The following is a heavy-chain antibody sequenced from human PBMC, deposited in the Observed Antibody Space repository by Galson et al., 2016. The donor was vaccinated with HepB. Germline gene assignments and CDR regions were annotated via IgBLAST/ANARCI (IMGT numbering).Heavy chain of an antibody. CDR3: ARQVSPWGLDV. J-gene: IGHJ6*02. Sequence: LRLSCAASGFTVTTNFMSWVRQAPGKGLECVSVTHDGGNTYYSDSVKGRFTISRDSSQNSLSLQMSSLRVEDTAVYYCARQVSPWGLDVWGQGTTVTVSS. CDR1: GFTVTTNF. CDR2: THDGGNT. V-gene: IGHV3-53*01. D-gene: IGHD6-6*01.